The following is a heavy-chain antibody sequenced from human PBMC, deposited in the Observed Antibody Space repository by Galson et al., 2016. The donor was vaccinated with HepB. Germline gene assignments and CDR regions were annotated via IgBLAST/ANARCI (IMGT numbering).Heavy chain of an antibody. CDR2: IYYQGNI. CDR1: GDSFTKDKW. CDR3: ARLKGPSGWPFGFDH. D-gene: IGHD6-19*01. J-gene: IGHJ4*02. Sequence: SETLSLTCEVSGDSFTKDKWWSWVRQSPGKGLEWIGEIYYQGNINSNPSLESRLTISIDKTKNQFSLRLTSLTAADTAVYYCARLKGPSGWPFGFDHWGQGILVTVSS. V-gene: IGHV4/OR15-8*02.